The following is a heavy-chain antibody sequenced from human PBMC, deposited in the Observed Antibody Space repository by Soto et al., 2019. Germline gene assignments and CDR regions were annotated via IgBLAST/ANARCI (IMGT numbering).Heavy chain of an antibody. CDR2: IIPIFGTA. D-gene: IGHD6-13*01. J-gene: IGHJ3*02. CDR3: ARNVRQKLWSPTGAFDI. CDR1: GGTFSSYA. Sequence: QVQLVQSGAEVKKPGSSVKVSCKSSGGTFSSYAISWVRQAPGQGLEWMGGIIPIFGTANYAQKFQGRVTLTDDESTSTAYKELSRLRSEDTAVYYCARNVRQKLWSPTGAFDIWGKGTMVTVSS. V-gene: IGHV1-69*01.